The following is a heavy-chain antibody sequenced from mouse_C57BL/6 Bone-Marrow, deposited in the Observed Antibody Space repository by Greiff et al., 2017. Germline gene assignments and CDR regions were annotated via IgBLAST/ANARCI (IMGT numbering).Heavy chain of an antibody. V-gene: IGHV5-2*01. J-gene: IGHJ3*01. CDR3: ARHERYGSSYVGFAY. D-gene: IGHD1-1*01. Sequence: DVKLQESGGGLVQPGESLKLSCESNEYEFPSHDMSWVRKTPEKRLELVAAINSDGGSTYYPDTMERRFIISRDNTKKTLYLQMSSLRSEDTALYYCARHERYGSSYVGFAYWGQGTLVTVSA. CDR2: INSDGGST. CDR1: EYEFPSHD.